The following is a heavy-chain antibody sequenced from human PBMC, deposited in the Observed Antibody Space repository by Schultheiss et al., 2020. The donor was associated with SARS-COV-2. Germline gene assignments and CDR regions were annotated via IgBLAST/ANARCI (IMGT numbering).Heavy chain of an antibody. J-gene: IGHJ4*02. CDR2: ISSSSSYI. CDR1: GFTFSSYE. CDR3: ARDSYYYGSGNESLGY. D-gene: IGHD3-10*01. V-gene: IGHV3-21*05. Sequence: GGSLRLSCAASGFTFSSYEMNWVRQAPGKGLEWVSYISSSSSYIYYADSVKGRFTISRDNAKNSLYLQMNSLRAEDTAVYYCARDSYYYGSGNESLGYWGQGTLVTVSS.